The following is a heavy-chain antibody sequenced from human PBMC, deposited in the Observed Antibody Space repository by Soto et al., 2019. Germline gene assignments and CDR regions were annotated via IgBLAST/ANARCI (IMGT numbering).Heavy chain of an antibody. CDR2: ITGSGRST. D-gene: IGHD2-8*01. CDR1: AFIFSNYD. CDR3: AKDGPVSTFDY. J-gene: IGHJ4*02. Sequence: GGSLRLSCAASAFIFSNYDMSWVRQAPGKGLEWVSAITGSGRSTYYADSVKGRFTISRDNSKKTLYLQLTSLRAEDTAVYYCAKDGPVSTFDYWGQGTLVTAPQ. V-gene: IGHV3-23*01.